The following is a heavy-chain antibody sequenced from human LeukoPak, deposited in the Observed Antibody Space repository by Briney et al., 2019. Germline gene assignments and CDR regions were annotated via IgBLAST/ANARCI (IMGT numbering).Heavy chain of an antibody. J-gene: IGHJ4*02. CDR3: ARASENYDILTGYYSGLLW. CDR1: GGTFSSYA. V-gene: IGHV1-69*13. CDR2: IIPIFGTA. Sequence: GASVKVSCKASGGTFSSYAISWVRQAPGQGLEWMGGIIPIFGTANYAQKFQGRVTITADESTSTAYMELSSLRSEDTAVYYCARASENYDILTGYYSGLLWWGQGTLVTVSS. D-gene: IGHD3-9*01.